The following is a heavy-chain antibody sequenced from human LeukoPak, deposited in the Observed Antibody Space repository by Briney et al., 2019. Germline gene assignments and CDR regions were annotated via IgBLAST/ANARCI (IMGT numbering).Heavy chain of an antibody. Sequence: ASVKVSCKASGGTFSSYAISWVRQAPGQGLEWMGGIIPIFGTANYAQKFQGRVTITADESTSTAYMELNSLRSEDTAVYYCARVPTTVVTPDWYFDLWGRGTLVTVSS. CDR1: GGTFSSYA. CDR3: ARVPTTVVTPDWYFDL. D-gene: IGHD4-23*01. V-gene: IGHV1-69*13. J-gene: IGHJ2*01. CDR2: IIPIFGTA.